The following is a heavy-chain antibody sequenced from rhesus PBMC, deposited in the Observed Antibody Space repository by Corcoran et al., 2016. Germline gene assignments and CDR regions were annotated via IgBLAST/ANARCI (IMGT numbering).Heavy chain of an antibody. D-gene: IGHD3-40*01. Sequence: EVQLLQPGAEVKKPGASVNIPCQAHGYTFTASSRPWIRQAPGKGLEWVGRIDPEDGKTLHAQKFQDRVTITADTSTDTAYMDLSSLTSEDTAVYYCATLTYDNGYFDLWGPGTPITISS. CDR3: ATLTYDNGYFDL. CDR2: IDPEDGKT. J-gene: IGHJ2*01. CDR1: GYTFTASS. V-gene: IGHV1-111*02.